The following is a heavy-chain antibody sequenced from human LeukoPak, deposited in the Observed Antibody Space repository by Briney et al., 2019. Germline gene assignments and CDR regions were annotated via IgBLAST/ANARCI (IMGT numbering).Heavy chain of an antibody. V-gene: IGHV3-23*01. Sequence: GGSLRLSCAASGFTFSSYAMSCVRQAPGEGLEWVSDISGSGGSTYYADSVKGRFTISRDNSKNTLYLQMNSLRAEDTAVYYCASRGGYYDSSGYGGFDYWGQGTLVTVSS. CDR2: ISGSGGST. CDR3: ASRGGYYDSSGYGGFDY. D-gene: IGHD3-22*01. J-gene: IGHJ4*02. CDR1: GFTFSSYA.